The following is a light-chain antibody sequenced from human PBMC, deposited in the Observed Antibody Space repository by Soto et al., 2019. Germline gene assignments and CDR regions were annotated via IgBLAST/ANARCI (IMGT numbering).Light chain of an antibody. J-gene: IGLJ2*01. Sequence: QSVLTQPASVSGSPGQSITISCTGTSSDVGKYNYVSWYQQHPAKAPKLMIFEVSNRPSGVSNRFSGSKSGNTASLTISGLQAEDEAEYYCSSYTGSSTNTVVFGGGTKLTGL. V-gene: IGLV2-14*01. CDR1: SSDVGKYNY. CDR3: SSYTGSSTNTVV. CDR2: EVS.